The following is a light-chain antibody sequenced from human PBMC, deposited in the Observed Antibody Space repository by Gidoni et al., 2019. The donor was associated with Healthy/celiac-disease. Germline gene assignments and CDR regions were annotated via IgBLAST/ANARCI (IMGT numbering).Light chain of an antibody. CDR3: QQLNSYPPT. V-gene: IGKV1-9*01. CDR1: QGSSSY. J-gene: IGKJ4*01. CDR2: AAS. Sequence: DIQLTQSPSFLSASVGDRVTITCRASQGSSSYLAWYQQHPGKAPKLLSYAASTLQSGVPSRFSGSGSGTEFTLTISSLQPEDFATYYCQQLNSYPPTFGGGTKVEIK.